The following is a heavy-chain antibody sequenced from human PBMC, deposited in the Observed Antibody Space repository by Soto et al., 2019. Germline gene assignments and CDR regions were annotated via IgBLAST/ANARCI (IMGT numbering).Heavy chain of an antibody. Sequence: QVQLVQSGAEVKEPGASLKVSCKPSGYTFTAYYIHWVRQAPGQGLEWMGWLNPNSGGTSYAQKFQGWVTMTRVTSINTAYMELSRLRSDDTAIYYCARQFGGIAVAGTTVYWYFDLWGRGTLVTVSS. J-gene: IGHJ2*01. V-gene: IGHV1-2*04. CDR1: GYTFTAYY. CDR3: ARQFGGIAVAGTTVYWYFDL. D-gene: IGHD6-19*01. CDR2: LNPNSGGT.